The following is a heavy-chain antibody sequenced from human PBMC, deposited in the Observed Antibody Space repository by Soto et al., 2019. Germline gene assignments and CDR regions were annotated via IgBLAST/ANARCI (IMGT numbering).Heavy chain of an antibody. D-gene: IGHD5-12*01. Sequence: GSLRLSCAASGFTFSSYEMNWVRQAPGKGLEWVSYISSSGSTIYYADSVKGRFTISRDNAKNSLYLQMNSLRAEDTAVYYCARMGYSGYDYDSGWFDPWGQGTLVTVSS. CDR3: ARMGYSGYDYDSGWFDP. J-gene: IGHJ5*02. CDR1: GFTFSSYE. V-gene: IGHV3-48*03. CDR2: ISSSGSTI.